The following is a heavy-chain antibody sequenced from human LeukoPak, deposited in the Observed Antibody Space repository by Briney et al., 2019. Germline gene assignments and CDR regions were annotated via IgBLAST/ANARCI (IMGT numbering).Heavy chain of an antibody. V-gene: IGHV1-18*01. Sequence: ASVKVSCKASGYTFTSHGISWVRQAPVQGLEWMGWISTYNGNTNYAQKLQGRVSMTRDTSTSTVYMGLSSLRSEDTAVYYCARVRDGYNDAYDIWGQGTMVTVPS. CDR1: GYTFTSHG. CDR3: ARVRDGYNDAYDI. CDR2: ISTYNGNT. J-gene: IGHJ3*02. D-gene: IGHD5-24*01.